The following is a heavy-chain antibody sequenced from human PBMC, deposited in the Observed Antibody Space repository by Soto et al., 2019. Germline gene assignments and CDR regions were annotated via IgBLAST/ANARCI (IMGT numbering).Heavy chain of an antibody. CDR1: GFTFSSYA. J-gene: IGHJ4*02. Sequence: HPGGSLRLSCAASGFTFSSYAMSWVRQAPGKGLEWVSAISGSGGSTYYADSVKGRFTISRDNSKNTLYLQMNSLRAEDTAVYYCAKRFTIFGVVNPNYFDYWGQGTLVTVSS. CDR3: AKRFTIFGVVNPNYFDY. CDR2: ISGSGGST. V-gene: IGHV3-23*01. D-gene: IGHD3-3*01.